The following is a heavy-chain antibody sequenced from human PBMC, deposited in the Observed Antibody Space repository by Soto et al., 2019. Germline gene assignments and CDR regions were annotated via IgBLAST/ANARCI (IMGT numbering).Heavy chain of an antibody. J-gene: IGHJ4*02. D-gene: IGHD6-19*01. CDR1: GYSISSGYY. CDR2: IYHSVST. Sequence: SETLSLTCAVSGYSISSGYYWGWIRQPPGKGLEWIGSIYHSVSTYYNPSLKSRVTISVDTSKNQFSLKLSSVTAADTAVYYCARDSSGWYGGYYFDYWGPGTMVTV. V-gene: IGHV4-38-2*02. CDR3: ARDSSGWYGGYYFDY.